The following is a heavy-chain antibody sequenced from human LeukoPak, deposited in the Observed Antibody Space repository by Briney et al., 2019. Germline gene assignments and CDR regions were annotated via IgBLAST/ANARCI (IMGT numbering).Heavy chain of an antibody. CDR3: VRGGTSSCNDY. J-gene: IGHJ4*02. CDR2: IKTDGSST. V-gene: IGHV3-74*01. CDR1: EFTFSNYW. D-gene: IGHD2-15*01. Sequence: PGGSLRLSCVGSEFTFSNYWMHWVRHAPGKGLVWVSRIKTDGSSTSYADSVKGRFTISRDNAKNTLYLQMDSLRAEDTALYYCVRGGTSSCNDYWGQGTLVTVSS.